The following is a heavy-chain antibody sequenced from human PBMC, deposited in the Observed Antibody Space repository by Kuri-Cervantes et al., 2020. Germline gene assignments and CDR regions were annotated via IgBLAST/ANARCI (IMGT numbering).Heavy chain of an antibody. D-gene: IGHD3-3*01. CDR2: ISSSGSTI. V-gene: IGHV3-11*04. CDR3: ARERYDFWSGYLLY. Sequence: GESLKISCAASGFTFSDYYMSWIRQAPGKGLEWVSYISSSGSTIYYADSVKGRFTISRDNSKNTLYLQMNSLRAEDTAVYYCARERYDFWSGYLLYWGQGTLVTVSS. J-gene: IGHJ4*02. CDR1: GFTFSDYY.